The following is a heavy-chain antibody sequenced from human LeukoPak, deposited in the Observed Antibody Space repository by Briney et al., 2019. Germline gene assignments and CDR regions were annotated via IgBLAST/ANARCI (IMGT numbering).Heavy chain of an antibody. CDR1: GFTVSRNY. CDR2: ISSSSSYI. J-gene: IGHJ4*02. CDR3: ARKSVGYSGYDCVDY. V-gene: IGHV3-21*01. Sequence: GGSLRLSCAASGFTVSRNYMSWVRQAPGKGLEWVSSISSSSSYIYYADSVKGRFTISRDNAKNSLYLQMNSLRAEDTAVYYCARKSVGYSGYDCVDYWGQGTLVTVSS. D-gene: IGHD5-12*01.